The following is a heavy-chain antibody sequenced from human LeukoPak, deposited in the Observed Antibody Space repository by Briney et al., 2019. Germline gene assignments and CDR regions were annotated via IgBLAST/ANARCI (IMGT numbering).Heavy chain of an antibody. CDR3: ARVALAYCGGDCYLFDP. Sequence: SETLSLTCTVSGGSISSGGYYWSWIRQHPGKGLEWIGYIYYSGSTYYHPSLKSRVTISVDTSKNQFSLKLSSVTAADTAVYYCARVALAYCGGDCYLFDPWGQGTLVTVSS. J-gene: IGHJ5*02. D-gene: IGHD2-21*02. CDR1: GGSISSGGYY. V-gene: IGHV4-31*03. CDR2: IYYSGST.